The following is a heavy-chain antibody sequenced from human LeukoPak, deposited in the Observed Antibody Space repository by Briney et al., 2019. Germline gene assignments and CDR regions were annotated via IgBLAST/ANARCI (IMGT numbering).Heavy chain of an antibody. CDR2: IYSDGTT. D-gene: IGHD3-3*02. CDR3: ARDSSSFPNYFDY. Sequence: GGSLRLSCAASGFTVSSTYMSWVRQAPGKGLEWVSLIYSDGTTFYADSVKGRFAISTDNSKNTLYLQMSSPRAEDTAVYYCARDSSSFPNYFDYWGQGTLITVSS. CDR1: GFTVSSTY. J-gene: IGHJ4*02. V-gene: IGHV3-53*01.